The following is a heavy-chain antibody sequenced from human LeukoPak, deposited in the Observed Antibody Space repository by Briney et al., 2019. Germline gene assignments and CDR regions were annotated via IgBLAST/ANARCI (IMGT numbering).Heavy chain of an antibody. V-gene: IGHV4-59*01. Sequence: NPSETLSLTCTVSGGSISSYYWSWIRQPPGKGLEWVGYIYYSGSTNYKPSLKSRVTISVDTSKNQFSLKLSSVTAADTAVYYCARRVGYDFWSGQNWFDPWGQGTLVTVSS. CDR1: GGSISSYY. D-gene: IGHD3-3*01. CDR2: IYYSGST. CDR3: ARRVGYDFWSGQNWFDP. J-gene: IGHJ5*02.